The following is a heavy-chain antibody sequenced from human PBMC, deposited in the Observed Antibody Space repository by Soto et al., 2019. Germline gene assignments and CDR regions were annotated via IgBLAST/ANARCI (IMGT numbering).Heavy chain of an antibody. D-gene: IGHD2-15*01. Sequence: QITLKESGPPLVKPTQTLTLTCTFSGFSLSTSGVGVGWIRQPPGKALEWLALIYWDDDKRYSPSLKSRLTITKDTSKNQVVLTMTNMDPVDTATYYCAHTLVVVAAIDYWGQGTLVTVSS. V-gene: IGHV2-5*02. J-gene: IGHJ4*02. CDR2: IYWDDDK. CDR1: GFSLSTSGVG. CDR3: AHTLVVVAAIDY.